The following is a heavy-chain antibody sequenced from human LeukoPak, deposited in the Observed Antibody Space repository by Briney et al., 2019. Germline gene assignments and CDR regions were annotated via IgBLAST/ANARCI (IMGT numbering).Heavy chain of an antibody. J-gene: IGHJ4*02. D-gene: IGHD5-12*01. V-gene: IGHV4-34*01. Sequence: SQTLSLTCAVYGGSFSGYYWSWIRQPPGKGLEWIGEINHSGSTNYNPSLKSRVTISVDTSKNQFSLKLSSVTAADTAVYYCARGFWDSGPLYCFDYWGQGTLVTVSS. CDR3: ARGFWDSGPLYCFDY. CDR1: GGSFSGYY. CDR2: INHSGST.